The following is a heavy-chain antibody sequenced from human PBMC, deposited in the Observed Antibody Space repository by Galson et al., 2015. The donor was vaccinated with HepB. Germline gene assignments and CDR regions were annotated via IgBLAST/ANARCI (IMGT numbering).Heavy chain of an antibody. D-gene: IGHD4-17*01. V-gene: IGHV4-59*08. CDR2: IYYSGST. CDR3: ARAQSSYYGDYGAWYFDY. CDR1: GGSISSYY. J-gene: IGHJ4*02. Sequence: SETLSLTCTVSGGSISSYYWSWIRQPPGKGLGWIGYIYYSGSTNYNPSLKSRVTISVDTSKNQFSLKLSSVTAADTAVYYCARAQSSYYGDYGAWYFDYWGQGTLVTVSS.